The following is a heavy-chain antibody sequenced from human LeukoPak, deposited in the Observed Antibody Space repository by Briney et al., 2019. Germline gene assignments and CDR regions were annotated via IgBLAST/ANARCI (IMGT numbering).Heavy chain of an antibody. CDR1: GFTSTSNW. J-gene: IGHJ6*03. D-gene: IGHD3-3*01. CDR2: IRSDGSKT. V-gene: IGHV3-74*01. Sequence: GGSLRLSCAASGFTSTSNWIYWVRQAPGKGLVWVSGIRSDGSKTNYAESAKGRFTVSRDNAKNTVYLEMNSLEPEDTAVYYCARVQGDYDFWSGPSYRYYYYYYMDVWGKGTTVTVSS. CDR3: ARVQGDYDFWSGPSYRYYYYYYMDV.